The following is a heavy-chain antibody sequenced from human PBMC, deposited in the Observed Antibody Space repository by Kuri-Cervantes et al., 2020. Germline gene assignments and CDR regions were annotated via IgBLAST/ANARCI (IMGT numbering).Heavy chain of an antibody. CDR3: ARPFFPNDAFEI. Sequence: GESLKISCAASGFTFSDYYMSWIRQAPGKGLEWVSYISSSGSTIYYADSVKGRFTISRDNAKNSLYLQMNSLRAEDTAVYYCARPFFPNDAFEIWGQGTVVTVSS. V-gene: IGHV3-11*01. J-gene: IGHJ3*02. CDR1: GFTFSDYY. CDR2: ISSSGSTI.